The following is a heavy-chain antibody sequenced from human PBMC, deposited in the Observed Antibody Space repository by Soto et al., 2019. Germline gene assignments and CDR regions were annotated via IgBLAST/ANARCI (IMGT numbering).Heavy chain of an antibody. V-gene: IGHV4-59*08. J-gene: IGHJ4*01. CDR2: IYYSGST. CDR1: GGSFSNYY. CDR3: AILTPEYLGYGFDI. Sequence: PSETLSLTCSFSGGSFSNYYWSWIRQPPGKGLEWIGYIYYSGSTNNNPSLRSRLAISLDTSKNQFSLRLSSVTAADTAVYYCAILTPEYLGYGFDISGHAILVTVPS. D-gene: IGHD5-12*01.